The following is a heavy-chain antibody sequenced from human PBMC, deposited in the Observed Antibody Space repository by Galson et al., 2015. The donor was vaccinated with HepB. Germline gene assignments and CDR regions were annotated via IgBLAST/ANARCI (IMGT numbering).Heavy chain of an antibody. V-gene: IGHV3-48*02. Sequence: SLRLSCAASGFTFSSYSMNWVRQAPGKGLEWVSYISSSSSTIYYADSVKGRFTISRDNAKNSLYLQMNSLRDEDTAVYYCARRYCSSTSCRDYYYYGMDVWGQGTTVTVSS. J-gene: IGHJ6*02. CDR2: ISSSSSTI. CDR1: GFTFSSYS. CDR3: ARRYCSSTSCRDYYYYGMDV. D-gene: IGHD2-2*01.